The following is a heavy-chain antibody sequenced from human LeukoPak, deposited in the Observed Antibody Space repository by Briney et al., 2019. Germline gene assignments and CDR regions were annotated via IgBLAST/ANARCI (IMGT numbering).Heavy chain of an antibody. V-gene: IGHV4-61*02. J-gene: IGHJ5*02. Sequence: SQTLSLTCTVSGGSISSGSYYWSWIRQPAGKGLDWIGRIYTSGSTNYNPSLKSRVTISVDTSENQFSLKLSSVTAADTAVYYCARDQENILFDWFDPWGQGTLVTVSS. D-gene: IGHD3-9*01. CDR2: IYTSGST. CDR1: GGSISSGSYY. CDR3: ARDQENILFDWFDP.